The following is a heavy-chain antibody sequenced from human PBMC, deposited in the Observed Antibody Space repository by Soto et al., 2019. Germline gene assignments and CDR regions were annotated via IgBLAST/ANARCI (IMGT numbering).Heavy chain of an antibody. J-gene: IGHJ6*02. CDR3: AKEPSGSYYTYYYYGMDV. V-gene: IGHV3-23*01. Sequence: PGGSLRLSCAASGFTFSSCAMNWVRQAPEKGLEWVSTISGSGGSAYYADSVKGRFTISRDNSKNTLYLQMNSLRADDTAVYYWAKEPSGSYYTYYYYGMDVWGQGTTVTVSS. CDR1: GFTFSSCA. CDR2: ISGSGGSA. D-gene: IGHD1-26*01.